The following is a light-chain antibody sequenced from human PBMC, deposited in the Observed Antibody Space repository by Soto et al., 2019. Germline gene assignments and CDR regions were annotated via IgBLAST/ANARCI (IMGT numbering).Light chain of an antibody. V-gene: IGKV1-5*01. Sequence: IQMTHSPSTLSASVGDRVTITCRASHNIERWMAWYQQKRGRAPSLLIFDATTLHSGVPSRFSGGGSGTEFTLTINGLQPDDFATSYCQQFAKSSTFGQGTTVEIK. CDR3: QQFAKSST. CDR2: DAT. J-gene: IGKJ1*01. CDR1: HNIERW.